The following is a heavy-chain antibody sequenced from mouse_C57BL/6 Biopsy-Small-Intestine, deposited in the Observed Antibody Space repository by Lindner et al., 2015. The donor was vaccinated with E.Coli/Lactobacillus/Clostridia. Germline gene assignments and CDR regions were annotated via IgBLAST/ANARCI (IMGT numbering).Heavy chain of an antibody. CDR1: GHTFTSYG. D-gene: IGHD2-2*01. CDR2: IYPRSGNT. V-gene: IGHV1-81*01. CDR3: ARRLPYYFDY. Sequence: VQLQESGAELARPGASVKLSCKASGHTFTSYGISWVKQRTGQGLEWIGEIYPRSGNTYYNEKFKGKATLTADKSSSTAYMELRSLTSEDSAVYFCARRLPYYFDYWGQGTTLTVSS. J-gene: IGHJ2*01.